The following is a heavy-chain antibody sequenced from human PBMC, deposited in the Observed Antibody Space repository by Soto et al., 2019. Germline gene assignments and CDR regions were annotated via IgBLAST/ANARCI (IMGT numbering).Heavy chain of an antibody. CDR1: GFTFSSYG. Sequence: GESLKISCGASGFTFSSYGMHWVRQAPGKGLEWVAVISYDGSNKYYADSVKGRFTISRDNSKNTLYLQMNSLRAEDTAVYYCAREWLLSEVIDYWGQGTLVTVSS. D-gene: IGHD3-3*01. V-gene: IGHV3-30*03. J-gene: IGHJ4*02. CDR2: ISYDGSNK. CDR3: AREWLLSEVIDY.